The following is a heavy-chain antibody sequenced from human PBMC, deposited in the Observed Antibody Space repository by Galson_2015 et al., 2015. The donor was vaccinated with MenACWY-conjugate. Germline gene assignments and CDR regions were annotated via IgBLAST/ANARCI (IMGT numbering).Heavy chain of an antibody. J-gene: IGHJ2*01. CDR1: GYTFIRYA. V-gene: IGHV1-3*01. CDR3: ARDRYYYDTSGPLVYWYFDL. D-gene: IGHD3-22*01. Sequence: SVKVSCKASGYTFIRYAMHWVRQAPGQRLEWMGWINAGNGDTKYSQKFQGRVTITRDTSASTAYMELSSLRSEDTAVYYCARDRYYYDTSGPLVYWYFDLWGRGTLVTVSS. CDR2: INAGNGDT.